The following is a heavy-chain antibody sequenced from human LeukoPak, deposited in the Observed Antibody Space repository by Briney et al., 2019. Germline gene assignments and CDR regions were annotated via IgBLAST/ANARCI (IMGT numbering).Heavy chain of an antibody. CDR2: ISSSSSYI. D-gene: IGHD3-22*01. J-gene: IGHJ3*02. Sequence: GGSLRLSCAASGFTFSGYSMNWVRQAPGKGLEWVSSISSSSSYIYYADSVKGRFTISRDNAKNSLYLQMNSLRAEDTAVYYCARDGRGEYYDSSGYYAFDIWGQGTMVTVSS. V-gene: IGHV3-21*01. CDR1: GFTFSGYS. CDR3: ARDGRGEYYDSSGYYAFDI.